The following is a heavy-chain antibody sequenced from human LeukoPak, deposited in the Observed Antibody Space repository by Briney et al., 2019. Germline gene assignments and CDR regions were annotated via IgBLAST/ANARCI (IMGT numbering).Heavy chain of an antibody. V-gene: IGHV3-30*02. D-gene: IGHD3-3*01. CDR3: ARERQNKDFWSGGDY. J-gene: IGHJ4*02. CDR2: MRSDGSNR. Sequence: PGGSLRLSCAASGFTLSVDVMQWVRQAPGKGLEWVACMRSDGSNRYYTDSVKGRFTISRDNSKDTLYLQMNSLRAEDTAVYYCARERQNKDFWSGGDYWGQGTLVTVSS. CDR1: GFTLSVDV.